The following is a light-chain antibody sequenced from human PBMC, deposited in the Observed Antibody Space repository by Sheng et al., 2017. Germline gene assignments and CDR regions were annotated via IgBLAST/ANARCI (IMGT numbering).Light chain of an antibody. CDR3: SSYTSSSTVA. Sequence: QSALTQPASVSGSPGQSITISCTGTSSDVGGYNYVSWYQQHPGKAPKLMIYDVSNRPSGVSNRFSGSKSGNTASLTISGLQAEDEADYYCSSYTSSSTVAFGGGTK. J-gene: IGLJ2*01. CDR1: SSDVGGYNY. V-gene: IGLV2-14*03. CDR2: DVS.